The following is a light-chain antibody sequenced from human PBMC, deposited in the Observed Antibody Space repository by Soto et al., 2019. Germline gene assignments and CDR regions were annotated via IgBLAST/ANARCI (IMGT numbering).Light chain of an antibody. V-gene: IGKV1-33*01. Sequence: DIQMTQSASSLSASVGDRVTITCQASQDISNYLNWYQQKPGKAPKLLIYDASNLETGVPSRFSGSGSGTDFTLTISSLKTEDIATYYGQQWDNLPLTFGGGTKVDIK. CDR2: DAS. J-gene: IGKJ4*01. CDR3: QQWDNLPLT. CDR1: QDISNY.